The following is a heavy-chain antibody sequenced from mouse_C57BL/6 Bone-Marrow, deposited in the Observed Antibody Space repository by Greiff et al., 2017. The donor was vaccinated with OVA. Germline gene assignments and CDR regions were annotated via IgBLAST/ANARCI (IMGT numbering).Heavy chain of an antibody. CDR3: AREDDGYYYVDY. J-gene: IGHJ2*01. CDR1: GYTFTTYP. V-gene: IGHV1-47*01. CDR2: FHPYNDDT. D-gene: IGHD2-3*01. Sequence: QVQLQQSGAELVKPGASVKMSCKASGYTFTTYPLEWMKQNHGKRLEWIGNFHPYNDDTKYNEKFKGKATLTVEKSSSTVYLELSRLTSDDSAVYYCAREDDGYYYVDYWGQGTTLTVSS.